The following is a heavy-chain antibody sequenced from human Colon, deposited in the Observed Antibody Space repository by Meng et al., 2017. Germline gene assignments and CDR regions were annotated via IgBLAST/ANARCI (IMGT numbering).Heavy chain of an antibody. D-gene: IGHD3-22*01. CDR1: GSSISRSNW. CDR3: ASLKDYDGRGYYYFES. CDR2: MYHSGIT. V-gene: IGHV4-4*02. J-gene: IGHJ4*02. Sequence: QVQLQESGPGLVKPSGTLSLTCAVSGSSISRSNWWSWVRQPPGKGLEWIGEMYHSGITNYNPSLKSRATISVDKSKNQFSLTLHSVTAADTAVYYCASLKDYDGRGYYYFESWGQGTLVTVSS.